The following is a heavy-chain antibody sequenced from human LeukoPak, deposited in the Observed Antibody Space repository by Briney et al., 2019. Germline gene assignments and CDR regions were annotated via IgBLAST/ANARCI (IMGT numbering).Heavy chain of an antibody. D-gene: IGHD3-3*01. CDR1: GFTLDEYG. CDR3: ARDKTAPYDCWSGYYNSYGMDV. V-gene: IGHV3-20*01. J-gene: IGHJ6*02. CDR2: INWNGGNT. Sequence: AGPLTLLCDLPGFTLDEYGKCWVRQAPPKGMAWVSGINWNGGNTGYADSVKGRFSISRDNAKNSLYLQMNSLRAEDTALYHCARDKTAPYDCWSGYYNSYGMDVWGQGTTVTVSS.